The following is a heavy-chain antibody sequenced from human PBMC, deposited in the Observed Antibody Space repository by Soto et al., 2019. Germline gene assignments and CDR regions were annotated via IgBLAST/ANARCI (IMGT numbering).Heavy chain of an antibody. V-gene: IGHV2-70*13. CDR3: ARSIRGPRGFNGMDV. J-gene: IGHJ6*02. D-gene: IGHD1-20*01. CDR1: GFSLTSPGMC. Sequence: SGPTLVNPTETLTVTCTFSGFSLTSPGMCVSWIRQSPGKALEWLALIERDDDDKYYSTSLKTRLTISKDTRKNQVVLTMANMDPADTATYYCARSIRGPRGFNGMDVWGQGTTVTVSS. CDR2: IERDDDDK.